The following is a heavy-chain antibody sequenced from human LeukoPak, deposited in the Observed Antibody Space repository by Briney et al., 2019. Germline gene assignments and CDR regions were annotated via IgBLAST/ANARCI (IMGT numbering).Heavy chain of an antibody. CDR2: INPNSGGT. D-gene: IGHD3-10*01. V-gene: IGHV1-2*02. Sequence: ASVKVSCKASGYTFTGYYMHWVRQAPGQGLEWMGCINPNSGGTNYAQKYQGRVTMTRDTSINIAYMELSRLRSDDTAVYYCARDRAKIQGITMVRGVTKYYYYYMDVWGRGTTVTVSS. J-gene: IGHJ6*03. CDR3: ARDRAKIQGITMVRGVTKYYYYYMDV. CDR1: GYTFTGYY.